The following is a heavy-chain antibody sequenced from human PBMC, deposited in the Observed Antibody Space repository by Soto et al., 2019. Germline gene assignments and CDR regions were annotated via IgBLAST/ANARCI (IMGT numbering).Heavy chain of an antibody. CDR1: GFTFNKYW. J-gene: IGHJ4*02. Sequence: EVQLVESGGGLVQPGGSLRLSCASASGFTFNKYWMSWVRQAPGKGLEWVANIKQDGSEKYYVDSVKGRFTISRDNAKNSVYLHMNSLRVEDTAVYYCARDTRPSGGSDYWGQGTLVTVSS. D-gene: IGHD2-15*01. CDR3: ARDTRPSGGSDY. V-gene: IGHV3-7*01. CDR2: IKQDGSEK.